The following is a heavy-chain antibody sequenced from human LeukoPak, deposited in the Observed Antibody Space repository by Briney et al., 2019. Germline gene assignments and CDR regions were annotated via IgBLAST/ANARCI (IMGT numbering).Heavy chain of an antibody. Sequence: PGGSLRLSCAASGFTFSRSWMGWVRQAPGKGLEWVANIKEDGSEKNYVDSVKGRFTISRDNTKNSLFLQMNSLRVGDTAVYYCARDAGWTRFDYWGQGTLVTVSS. CDR1: GFTFSRSW. CDR3: ARDAGWTRFDY. J-gene: IGHJ4*02. D-gene: IGHD3/OR15-3a*01. V-gene: IGHV3-7*01. CDR2: IKEDGSEK.